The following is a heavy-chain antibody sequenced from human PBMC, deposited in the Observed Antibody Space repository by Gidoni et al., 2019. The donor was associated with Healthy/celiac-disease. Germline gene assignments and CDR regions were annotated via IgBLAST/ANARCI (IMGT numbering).Heavy chain of an antibody. CDR3: ARFAAAGTLSHAFDI. Sequence: EVQLVQSGAAVKKPGASLKISCKGSGYSFTSYWIGWVRQMPGKGLEWMGIIYPGDSDTRYSPSVQGQVTISAEKSISTAYLQWSSLKASDTAMYYCARFAAAGTLSHAFDIWGQGTMVTVSS. J-gene: IGHJ3*02. CDR1: GYSFTSYW. D-gene: IGHD6-13*01. V-gene: IGHV5-51*01. CDR2: IYPGDSDT.